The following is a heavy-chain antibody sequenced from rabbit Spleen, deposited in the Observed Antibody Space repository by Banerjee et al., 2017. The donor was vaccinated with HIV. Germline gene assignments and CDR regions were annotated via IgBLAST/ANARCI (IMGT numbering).Heavy chain of an antibody. CDR2: INAATAKP. D-gene: IGHD1-1*01. J-gene: IGHJ6*01. CDR1: GFSFSDRDV. Sequence: QEQVKETGGGLVQPGGSLTLSCKASGFSFSDRDVMCWVRQAPGKGLEWIACINAATAKPVYATWAKGRFTISRTSSTTVTLRMTSLTAADRAAYFCARDLVGVIGWNFYLWGPGTLVTVS. CDR3: ARDLVGVIGWNFYL. V-gene: IGHV1S45*01.